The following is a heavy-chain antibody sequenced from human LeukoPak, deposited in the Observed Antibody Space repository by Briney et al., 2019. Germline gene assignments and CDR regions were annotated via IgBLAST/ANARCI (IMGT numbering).Heavy chain of an antibody. D-gene: IGHD5-12*01. V-gene: IGHV4-59*12. CDR1: GGSISSYY. CDR3: ARDGRSGYEDL. Sequence: SETLSLTCTVSGGSISSYYWSWIRQPPGKGLEWIGYIYYSGSTNYNPSLKSRVTISVDTSKNQFSLRLTSVTAADTAIYYCARDGRSGYEDLWGPGTLVTVSS. J-gene: IGHJ5*02. CDR2: IYYSGST.